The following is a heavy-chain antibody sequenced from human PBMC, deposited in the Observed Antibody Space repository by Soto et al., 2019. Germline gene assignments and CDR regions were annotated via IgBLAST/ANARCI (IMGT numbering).Heavy chain of an antibody. CDR3: ARRRGRNDFWSGYYENDAFDI. D-gene: IGHD3-3*01. V-gene: IGHV1-2*02. CDR2: INPNSGGT. J-gene: IGHJ3*02. CDR1: GYTFTGYY. Sequence: ASVKVSCKASGYTFTGYYMHCVRQAPGQGLEWMGWINPNSGGTNYAQKFQGRVTMTRDTSISTAYMELSGLRSDDTAVYYCARRRGRNDFWSGYYENDAFDIWGQGTMVTVSS.